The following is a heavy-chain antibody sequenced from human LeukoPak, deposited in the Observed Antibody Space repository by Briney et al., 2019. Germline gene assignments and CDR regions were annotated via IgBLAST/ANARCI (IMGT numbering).Heavy chain of an antibody. V-gene: IGHV1-69*13. CDR2: IIPIFGTA. CDR1: GGTFSSYA. J-gene: IGHJ4*02. CDR3: ARGVVPAATSLGY. D-gene: IGHD2-2*01. Sequence: SVKVSCKASGGTFSSYAISWVRQAPGQGLEWMGGIIPIFGTANYAQKFQGRVTITADESTSTAYMELSSLRSEDTAVYYCARGVVPAATSLGYWGQGTLVTVSS.